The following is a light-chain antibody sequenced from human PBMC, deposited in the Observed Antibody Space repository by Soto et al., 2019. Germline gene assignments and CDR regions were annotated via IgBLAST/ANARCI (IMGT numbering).Light chain of an antibody. J-gene: IGKJ5*01. CDR3: QQRSNWLT. CDR1: QSVSSY. Sequence: VLTQSPATLSLSPGARATLSCRASQSVSSYLAWYQQKPGPAPSLLIYDASNRATGIPARLIVGGSGTEFTLPLSSIEPEDSAVDDCQQRSNWLTFAQGTRLEIK. V-gene: IGKV3-11*01. CDR2: DAS.